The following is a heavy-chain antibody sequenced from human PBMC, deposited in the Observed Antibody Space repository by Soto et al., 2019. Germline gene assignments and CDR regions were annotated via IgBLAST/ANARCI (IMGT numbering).Heavy chain of an antibody. D-gene: IGHD1-1*01. V-gene: IGHV3-9*01. Sequence: EVQLVESGGGLVQPGRSLRLSCAASGFTFDHYAMNWVRQAPGKGLEWVSGMNWNGDRIGYADSVKGRFTISRDNAKNSLYLQMNSLRAEDTALYYCARNQGGLDVGGQGTTVTVSS. CDR1: GFTFDHYA. J-gene: IGHJ6*02. CDR3: ARNQGGLDV. CDR2: MNWNGDRI.